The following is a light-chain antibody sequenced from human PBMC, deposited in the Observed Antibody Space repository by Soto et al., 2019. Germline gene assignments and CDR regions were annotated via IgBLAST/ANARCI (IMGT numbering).Light chain of an antibody. CDR2: AAS. J-gene: IGKJ4*01. CDR3: QQYDSYPLS. Sequence: DIQMTQSRSSLSASVGGRVTITCRACQSISSYLNLYQQKPGKAPKLLIYAASSLQSGVPSRFSGSGSGTDFTLTISSLQPEDFATHYCQQYDSYPLSFGGATKVDIK. V-gene: IGKV1-39*01. CDR1: QSISSY.